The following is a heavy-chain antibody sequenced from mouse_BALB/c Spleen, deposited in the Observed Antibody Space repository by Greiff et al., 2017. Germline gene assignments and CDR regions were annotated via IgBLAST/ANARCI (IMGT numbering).Heavy chain of an antibody. D-gene: IGHD2-1*01. CDR1: GYSITSGYS. Sequence: DVKLQESGPDLVKPSQSLSLTCTVTGYSITSGYSWHWIRQFPGNKLEWMGYIHYSGSTNYNPSLKSRISITRDTSKNTFFLQLKSVTTEDTATYYCALYGNYYAMDYWGQGTSVTVSS. CDR2: IHYSGST. CDR3: ALYGNYYAMDY. V-gene: IGHV3-1*02. J-gene: IGHJ4*01.